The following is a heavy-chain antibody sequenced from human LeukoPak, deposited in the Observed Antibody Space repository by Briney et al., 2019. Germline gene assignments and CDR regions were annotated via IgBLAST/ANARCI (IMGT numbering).Heavy chain of an antibody. V-gene: IGHV1-69*13. J-gene: IGHJ2*01. CDR2: IIPIFGTA. D-gene: IGHD2-15*01. CDR1: GGTFSSYA. CDR3: ARVGKKYCSGGSCYSDWYFDL. Sequence: SVKVSCKASGGTFSSYAISWVRQAPGQGLEWMGGIIPIFGTANYAQKFQGRVTITADESTSTAYMELSSLRSEDTAVYYCARVGKKYCSGGSCYSDWYFDLWGRGTLVTVSS.